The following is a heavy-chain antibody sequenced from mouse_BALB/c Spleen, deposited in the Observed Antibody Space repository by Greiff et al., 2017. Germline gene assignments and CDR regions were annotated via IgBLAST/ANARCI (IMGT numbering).Heavy chain of an antibody. J-gene: IGHJ2*01. CDR3: ARGPTVVATDY. V-gene: IGHV1S126*01. CDR2: IDPSDNET. CDR1: GYSFTSYW. Sequence: QVQLQQSGPQLVRPGASVKISCKASGYSFTSYWMHWVKQRPGQGLEWIGMIDPSDNETRLNQKFKDKATLTVDKSSSTAYMQLSSPTSEDSAVYYCARGPTVVATDYWGQGTTLTVSS. D-gene: IGHD1-1*01.